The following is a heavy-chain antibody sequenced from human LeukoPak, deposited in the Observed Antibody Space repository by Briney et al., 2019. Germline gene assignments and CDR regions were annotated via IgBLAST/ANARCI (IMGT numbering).Heavy chain of an antibody. D-gene: IGHD3-16*02. CDR1: GYTFMNYG. J-gene: IGHJ4*02. Sequence: ASVKVSCKTSGYTFMNYGITWVRQAPGQGLEGMGWISAYNGDTKYAQNLKGRVTMTTDTSTGTAYMELRSLRSDDTAVYYCAKDSRGRGWGSYRPTYYFDHWGQGTLVAVSS. CDR2: ISAYNGDT. V-gene: IGHV1-18*01. CDR3: AKDSRGRGWGSYRPTYYFDH.